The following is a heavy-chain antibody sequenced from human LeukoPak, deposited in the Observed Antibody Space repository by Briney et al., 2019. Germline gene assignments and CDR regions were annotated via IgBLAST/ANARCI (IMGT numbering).Heavy chain of an antibody. Sequence: GGSLRLSCAASGFTFSNYAIHWVRQAPGKGLEWVAVISHDGSNKYYADSVKGRFTISRDDSKNTLFLQMNRLRPEDTAVYDCARDLDSSGWYILCFDYWGQGTLVTVSS. V-gene: IGHV3-30-3*01. D-gene: IGHD6-13*01. CDR2: ISHDGSNK. J-gene: IGHJ4*02. CDR1: GFTFSNYA. CDR3: ARDLDSSGWYILCFDY.